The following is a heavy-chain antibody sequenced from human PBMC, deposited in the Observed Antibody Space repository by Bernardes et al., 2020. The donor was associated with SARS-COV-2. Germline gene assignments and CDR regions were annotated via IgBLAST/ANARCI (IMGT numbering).Heavy chain of an antibody. D-gene: IGHD6-13*01. J-gene: IGHJ6*02. Sequence: SETLSLTCAVYGGSFSGYFWSWIRQPPGKGLEWIGEINHSGSTDYNTSLKSRVTMSVDTSKNQFSLKLSSVTAADTAVYYCARDALGQQLSFPYYYYYGMDVWGQGTTVTVSS. CDR1: GGSFSGYF. V-gene: IGHV4-34*01. CDR2: INHSGST. CDR3: ARDALGQQLSFPYYYYYGMDV.